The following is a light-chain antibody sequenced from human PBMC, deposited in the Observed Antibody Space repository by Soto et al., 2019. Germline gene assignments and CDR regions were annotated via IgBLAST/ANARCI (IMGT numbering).Light chain of an antibody. J-gene: IGKJ2*01. V-gene: IGKV1-39*01. CDR3: QQSYTPQYT. Sequence: DIQMTQSPSSLSASIGDRVTITCRASQSVTSYLNWYQQKPGKAPTLLSYAASSLHSGVPSRFRGGGSGTDFTLTISSLQPEDFATCYCQQSYTPQYTFGQGTKLEIK. CDR2: AAS. CDR1: QSVTSY.